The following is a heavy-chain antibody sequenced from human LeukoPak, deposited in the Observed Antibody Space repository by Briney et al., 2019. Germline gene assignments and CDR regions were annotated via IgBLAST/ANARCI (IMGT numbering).Heavy chain of an antibody. CDR2: IYYSGST. CDR1: GGSISSGDYY. J-gene: IGHJ4*02. D-gene: IGHD3-22*01. Sequence: SETLSLTCTVSGGSISSGDYYWSWIRQPPGKGLEWIGYIYYSGSTYYNPSLKSRVTVSVDTSKNQFSLKLSSVTAADTAVYYCARGPYYYDSSGYYFDYWGQGTLVTVS. V-gene: IGHV4-30-4*01. CDR3: ARGPYYYDSSGYYFDY.